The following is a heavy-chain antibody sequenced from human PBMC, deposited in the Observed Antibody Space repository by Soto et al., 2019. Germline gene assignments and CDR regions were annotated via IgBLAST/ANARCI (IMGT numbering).Heavy chain of an antibody. D-gene: IGHD5-18*01. CDR1: GGSISSSTYY. CDR2: IYYRGST. CDR3: ARSGYTYGEPDY. V-gene: IGHV4-39*01. Sequence: SETLSLTCTVSGGSISSSTYYWGWIRQPPGNGLEWIGSIYYRGSTYYNPSLKSRITISVDTSKNQISLKLTSVTAADTALYYCARSGYTYGEPDYWGQGTLVTVSS. J-gene: IGHJ4*02.